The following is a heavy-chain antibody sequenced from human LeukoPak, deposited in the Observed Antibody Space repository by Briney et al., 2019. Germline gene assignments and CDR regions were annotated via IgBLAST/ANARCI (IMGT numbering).Heavy chain of an antibody. D-gene: IGHD5-18*01. CDR2: IYSGGST. V-gene: IGHV3-53*05. J-gene: IGHJ6*02. CDR1: GFTVSSNY. CDR3: ARDRVDTVNDYYYGMDV. Sequence: GGSLRLSCAASGFTVSSNYMSGVRQAPGKGLEWVSVIYSGGSTYYADSVKGRFTISRDNSKNTLYLQMNSLRAEDTAVYYCARDRVDTVNDYYYGMDVWGQGTTVTVSS.